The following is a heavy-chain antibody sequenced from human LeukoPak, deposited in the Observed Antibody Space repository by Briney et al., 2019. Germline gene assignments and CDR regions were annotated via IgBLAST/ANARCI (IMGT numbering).Heavy chain of an antibody. J-gene: IGHJ1*01. CDR3: ARGGPYGDPYTF. CDR2: IPFRGGT. CDR1: GVSISTSRYY. D-gene: IGHD4-17*01. Sequence: SETLSLTCTVTGVSISTSRYYWSWIRQTPGRGLELIGFIPFRGGTYYNPSLTNRISISLDTSNNQFSLKLSSVTAADTAVYYCARGGPYGDPYTFWGQGAVIAVSS. V-gene: IGHV4-30-4*01.